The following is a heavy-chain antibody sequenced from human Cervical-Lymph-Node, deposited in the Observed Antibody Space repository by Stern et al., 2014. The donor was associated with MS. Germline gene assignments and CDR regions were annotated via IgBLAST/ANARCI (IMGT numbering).Heavy chain of an antibody. Sequence: VQLVQSGAEVKKPGASVKVSCKVSGYTLTELSMHWVRQAPGQGLELMGGFAPEDGETIYAQKFQGRVTMTEDTSTDTAYMELSSLRSEDTAVYYCATRQSYDYVWGSYRYTLDYWGQGTLVTVSS. CDR1: GYTLTELS. V-gene: IGHV1-24*01. CDR2: FAPEDGET. CDR3: ATRQSYDYVWGSYRYTLDY. D-gene: IGHD3-16*02. J-gene: IGHJ4*02.